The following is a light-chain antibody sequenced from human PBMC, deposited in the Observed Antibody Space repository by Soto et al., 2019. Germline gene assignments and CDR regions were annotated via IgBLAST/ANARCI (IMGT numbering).Light chain of an antibody. CDR1: QSVSSY. CDR3: QQRSSWPLT. CDR2: DAS. J-gene: IGKJ4*01. Sequence: EIVLTQSPATLSLSPGERATLSCRASQSVSSYLGWYQQKRGQAPRLLIYDASNRATGIPARFSGSGSGTDFTLPISSLEPEDFAVYYCQQRSSWPLTFGGGTKGEIK. V-gene: IGKV3-11*01.